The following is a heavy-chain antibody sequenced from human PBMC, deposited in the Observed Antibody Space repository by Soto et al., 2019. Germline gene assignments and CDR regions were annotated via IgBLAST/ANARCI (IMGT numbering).Heavy chain of an antibody. D-gene: IGHD1-1*01. Sequence: GASVKVSCKASGGTFSSYALRWVRQAPGQGLEGMGGIIPIFGTANYAQKFQGRVTITADESTSTAYVELSSLRSEDTAVYYGARGRSSVWNHYLQQEDWGPGTLVTVSS. J-gene: IGHJ4*02. CDR2: IIPIFGTA. V-gene: IGHV1-69*13. CDR1: GGTFSSYA. CDR3: ARGRSSVWNHYLQQED.